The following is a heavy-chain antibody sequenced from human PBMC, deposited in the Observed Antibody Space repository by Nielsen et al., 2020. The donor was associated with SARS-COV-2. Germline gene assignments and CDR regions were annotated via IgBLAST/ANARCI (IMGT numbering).Heavy chain of an antibody. CDR3: TRGFYSQSDC. Sequence: GGSLRLSCEASGFSFSSYEMNWVRQAPGKGLEWVASISGDSNYIFYSELVKGRFTMSRDNGKNSLYLQMNTLRSEDTALYYCTRGFYSQSDCWGQGTLVTVSS. J-gene: IGHJ4*02. V-gene: IGHV3-21*01. CDR2: ISGDSNYI. CDR1: GFSFSSYE. D-gene: IGHD2-15*01.